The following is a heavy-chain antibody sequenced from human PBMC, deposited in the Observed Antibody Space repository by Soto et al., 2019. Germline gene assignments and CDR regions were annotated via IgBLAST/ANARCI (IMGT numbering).Heavy chain of an antibody. CDR3: TRYCSDAYYSYFDY. V-gene: IGHV4-34*03. CDR1: GGSFSGYY. J-gene: IGHJ4*02. D-gene: IGHD2-15*01. Sequence: SETLSLTCAVSGGSFSGYYWSWIRQPPGKGLEWIGEINHSGSTNYNPSLESRVTISVDTSKNQFSLKLSSVTAADTAVYYDTRYCSDAYYSYFDYWGQGTLVTVSS. CDR2: INHSGST.